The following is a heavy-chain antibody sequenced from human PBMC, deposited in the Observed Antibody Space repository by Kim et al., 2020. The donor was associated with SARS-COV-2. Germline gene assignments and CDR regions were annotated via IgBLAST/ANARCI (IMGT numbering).Heavy chain of an antibody. CDR3: ARGGDTGILDV. CDR2: T. V-gene: IGHV1-3*01. Sequence: TQYSQNFQGHLTITRDTSASTVYMELSSLRSEDTTIYYCARGGDTGILDVWGQGTTVTVSS. J-gene: IGHJ6*02. D-gene: IGHD5-18*01.